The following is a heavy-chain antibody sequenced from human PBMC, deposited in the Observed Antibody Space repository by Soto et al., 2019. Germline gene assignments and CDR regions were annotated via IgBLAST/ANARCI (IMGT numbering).Heavy chain of an antibody. J-gene: IGHJ6*02. CDR2: ISGSGGST. V-gene: IGHV3-23*01. CDR1: GFTFSSYA. D-gene: IGHD1-26*01. Sequence: EVQLLESGGGLVQPGGSLRLSCAASGFTFSSYAMSWVRQAPGKGLEWVSAISGSGGSTYYADSVKGRFTISRDNSKNTLYLQMNSLRAEDTAVYYCAKDLCQHTSACELFDYGMDVWGQGTTVTVSS. CDR3: AKDLCQHTSACELFDYGMDV.